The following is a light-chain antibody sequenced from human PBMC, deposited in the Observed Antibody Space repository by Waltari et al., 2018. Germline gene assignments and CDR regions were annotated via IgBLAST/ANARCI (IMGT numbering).Light chain of an antibody. J-gene: IGKJ5*01. Sequence: EIVLTQSPATLSLSPGARTTLSGRASQSVSSYLAWSQQKPGQAPRLLIYDASNRATGIPARFSGSGSGTDFTLTISSLEPEDFAVYYCQQRSNWPLITFGQGTRLEIK. CDR1: QSVSSY. CDR3: QQRSNWPLIT. CDR2: DAS. V-gene: IGKV3-11*01.